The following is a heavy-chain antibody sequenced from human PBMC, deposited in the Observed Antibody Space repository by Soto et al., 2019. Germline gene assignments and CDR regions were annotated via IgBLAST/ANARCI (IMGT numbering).Heavy chain of an antibody. J-gene: IGHJ4*02. V-gene: IGHV3-23*01. Sequence: GGSLRLSCAASGFTFSSYAMSWVRQAPGKGLEWVSAISGSGGSTYYADSVKGRFTISRDNSKNTLYLQMNSLRAEDTAVYYCAKDFRLAGLRHYYFDYWGQGTLVTVSS. CDR1: GFTFSSYA. D-gene: IGHD3-10*01. CDR3: AKDFRLAGLRHYYFDY. CDR2: ISGSGGST.